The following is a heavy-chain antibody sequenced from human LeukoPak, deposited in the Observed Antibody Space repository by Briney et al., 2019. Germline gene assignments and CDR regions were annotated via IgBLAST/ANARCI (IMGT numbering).Heavy chain of an antibody. Sequence: ASVKVSCKASGYTFTSYGISWVRQAPGQGLEWMGWISAYNGNTNYAQKLQGRVTMTTDTSTSTAYMELRSLRSDDTAVYYCARLGYYDILTGYPGAFDIWGQGTMVTVSS. J-gene: IGHJ3*02. CDR2: ISAYNGNT. V-gene: IGHV1-18*01. CDR1: GYTFTSYG. D-gene: IGHD3-9*01. CDR3: ARLGYYDILTGYPGAFDI.